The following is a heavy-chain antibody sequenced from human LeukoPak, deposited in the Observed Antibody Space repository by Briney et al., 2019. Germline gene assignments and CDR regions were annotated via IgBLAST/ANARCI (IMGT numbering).Heavy chain of an antibody. D-gene: IGHD2-15*01. CDR1: GYTFTSYD. CDR2: MNPNSGNT. CDR3: ARGSVAWCYYYMDV. V-gene: IGHV1-8*01. J-gene: IGHJ6*03. Sequence: ASVTVSCKGSGYTFTSYDINWVRQATGQGLEWMGWMNPNSGNTGYAQKFQGRVTMTRNTPINTAYMELSSRRSDETAVYCCARGSVAWCYYYMDVWGKGTTVTVSS.